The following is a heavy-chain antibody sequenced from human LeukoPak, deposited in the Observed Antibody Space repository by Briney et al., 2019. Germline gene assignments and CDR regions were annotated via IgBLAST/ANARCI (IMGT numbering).Heavy chain of an antibody. J-gene: IGHJ4*02. CDR1: GGSISSYY. CDR2: IYYSGST. CDR3: ARESTTGDFDY. V-gene: IGHV4-59*01. Sequence: PSETLSLTCTVSGGSISSYYWSWIRQPPGKGLEWIGYIYYSGSTNYNPSLKSRVTISVDTSKNQFSLKLSSVTAADTAVYYCARESTTGDFDYWGQGTLVIVSS. D-gene: IGHD1-1*01.